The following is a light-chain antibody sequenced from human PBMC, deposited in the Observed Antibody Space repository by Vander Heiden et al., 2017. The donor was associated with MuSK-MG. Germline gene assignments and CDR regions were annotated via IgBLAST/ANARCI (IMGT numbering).Light chain of an antibody. CDR1: SSNIGSNY. CDR3: AAWDDSLSGHVV. CDR2: RNN. Sequence: QSVLTQPPSASGTPGQRVTISCSGSSSNIGSNYVYWYQQLPGTAPKLLIYRNNQRPSGVPDRFSGSKSGTSASPAISGLRSEDEADYYCAAWDDSLSGHVVFGGGTKLTV. V-gene: IGLV1-47*01. J-gene: IGLJ2*01.